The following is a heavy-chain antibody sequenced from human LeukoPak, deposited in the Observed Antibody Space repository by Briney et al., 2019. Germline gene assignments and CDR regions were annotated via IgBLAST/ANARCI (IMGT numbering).Heavy chain of an antibody. Sequence: GGSLRLSCTAYGFTVSAYSMQWVRQAPGKGLEYISYVSSGGSVMYYADSVKGRFTISRDNAKKSVYLQMNSLRDEDTAIYYCVRAPDGGSDYCGQGALVTVSS. CDR2: VSSGGSVM. J-gene: IGHJ4*02. CDR1: GFTVSAYS. D-gene: IGHD3-16*01. V-gene: IGHV3-48*02. CDR3: VRAPDGGSDY.